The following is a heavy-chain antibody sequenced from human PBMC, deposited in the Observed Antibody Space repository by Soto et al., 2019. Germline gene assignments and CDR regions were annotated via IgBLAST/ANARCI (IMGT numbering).Heavy chain of an antibody. CDR2: ISWDGGRT. CDR1: GFTFDDYT. CDR3: AKDIGVGATSNAFDI. J-gene: IGHJ3*02. Sequence: GGSLRLSCAASGFTFDDYTMHWVRQAPGKGLEWVSLISWDGGRTYYADSVKGRFTISRDNSKNSLYLQMNSLRTEDTALYYCAKDIGVGATSNAFDIWGQGTMVTVSS. V-gene: IGHV3-43*01. D-gene: IGHD1-26*01.